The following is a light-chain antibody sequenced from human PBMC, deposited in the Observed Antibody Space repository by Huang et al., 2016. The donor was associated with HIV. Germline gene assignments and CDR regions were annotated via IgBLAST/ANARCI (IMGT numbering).Light chain of an antibody. CDR1: RSVSTN. Sequence: EIVMTQSPATLSVSPGERVTLSCRANRSVSTNLAWYQQRPGQAPRLLIYGSSTGAPGSPARFSGSGSGTDFSLTISSLQSEDFALYYCHQYNNWLLSFGGGTRVDI. V-gene: IGKV3-15*01. CDR2: GSS. CDR3: HQYNNWLLS. J-gene: IGKJ4*01.